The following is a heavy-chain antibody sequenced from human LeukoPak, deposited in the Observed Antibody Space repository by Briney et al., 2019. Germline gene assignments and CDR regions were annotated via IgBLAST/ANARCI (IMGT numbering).Heavy chain of an antibody. CDR2: ISYDGSNK. Sequence: GGSLRLSCAASGFTFSRYGIHWVRQAPGKGLEWVAVISYDGSNKYYADSVKGRFTISRDNSKNTLYLQMNSLRAEDTAVYYCASLPPYFFDYWGQGTLVTVSS. CDR3: ASLPPYFFDY. V-gene: IGHV3-30*03. CDR1: GFTFSRYG. D-gene: IGHD3-9*01. J-gene: IGHJ4*02.